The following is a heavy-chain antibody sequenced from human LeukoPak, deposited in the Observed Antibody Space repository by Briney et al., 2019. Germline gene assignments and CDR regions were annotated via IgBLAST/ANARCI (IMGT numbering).Heavy chain of an antibody. CDR2: ITTSSDDT. V-gene: IGHV3-21*05. CDR1: GFPFTSFW. Sequence: GGSLRLSCAASGFPFTSFWMSWVRQAPGKGLEWISHITTSSDDTHYADSVKGRFIISRDNVKDSLYLQMNSLRAEDTAVYYCVRDMTARSWHAFDSWGRGTLVTVSS. D-gene: IGHD6-13*01. CDR3: VRDMTARSWHAFDS. J-gene: IGHJ4*02.